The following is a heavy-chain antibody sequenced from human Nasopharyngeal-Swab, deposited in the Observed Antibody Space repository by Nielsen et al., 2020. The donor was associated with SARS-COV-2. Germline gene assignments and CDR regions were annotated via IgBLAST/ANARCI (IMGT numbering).Heavy chain of an antibody. D-gene: IGHD7-27*01. CDR3: ARDRANWDFDY. CDR2: IRGSGGTI. V-gene: IGHV3-11*04. Sequence: AGSLTLSCAASGFTFSDYYMSWIRQAPGKGLEYISYIRGSGGTIYYGDSMKGRFTISRDNAKNSLYLQMNSLRAEDTAVYYCARDRANWDFDYWGQGTLVTVSS. CDR1: GFTFSDYY. J-gene: IGHJ4*02.